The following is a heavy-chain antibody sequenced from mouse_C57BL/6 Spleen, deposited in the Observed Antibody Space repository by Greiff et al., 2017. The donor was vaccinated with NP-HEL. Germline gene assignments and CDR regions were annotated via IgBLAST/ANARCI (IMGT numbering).Heavy chain of an antibody. V-gene: IGHV1-15*01. Sequence: VQVVESGAELVRPGASVTLSCKASGYTFTDYEMPWVKQTPVHGLEWIGAIDPETGGTAYNQKFKGKAILTADKSSSTAYMELRSLTSEDSAVYYCTRGGSKDWYFDVWGTGTTVTVSS. CDR3: TRGGSKDWYFDV. D-gene: IGHD2-5*01. CDR1: GYTFTDYE. J-gene: IGHJ1*03. CDR2: IDPETGGT.